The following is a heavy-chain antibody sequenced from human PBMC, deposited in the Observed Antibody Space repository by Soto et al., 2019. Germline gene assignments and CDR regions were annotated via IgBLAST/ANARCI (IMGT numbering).Heavy chain of an antibody. Sequence: GGSLRLSCAASGFTFSSYAMSWVRQAPGKGLEWVSAISGSGGSTYYADSVKGRFTISRDNSKNTLYLQMNSLRAEDTAVYYSAKSKGRGIAAAGTVFDYWGQGTLVTVSS. J-gene: IGHJ4*02. CDR2: ISGSGGST. V-gene: IGHV3-23*01. CDR1: GFTFSSYA. CDR3: AKSKGRGIAAAGTVFDY. D-gene: IGHD6-13*01.